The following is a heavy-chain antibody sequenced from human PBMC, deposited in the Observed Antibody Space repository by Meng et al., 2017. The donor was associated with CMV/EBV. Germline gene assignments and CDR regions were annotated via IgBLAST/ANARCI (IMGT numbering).Heavy chain of an antibody. CDR3: ARGIVGATVNFDY. CDR1: GYTFSSYD. D-gene: IGHD1-26*01. V-gene: IGHV1-18*01. Sequence: SVKVSCKASGYTFSSYDITWVRQAPGQGLEWMGWLSPYSGYTNYAQRLQGRVTMTTDTSASTAYMELRSLRSDDTAVYYCARGIVGATVNFDYWGQGTLVTVSS. CDR2: LSPYSGYT. J-gene: IGHJ4*02.